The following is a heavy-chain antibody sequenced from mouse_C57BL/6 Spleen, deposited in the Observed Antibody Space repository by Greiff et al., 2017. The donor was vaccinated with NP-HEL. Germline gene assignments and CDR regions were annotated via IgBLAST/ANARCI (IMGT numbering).Heavy chain of an antibody. CDR1: GFSLSTSGMG. CDR2: IYWDDDK. V-gene: IGHV8-12*01. D-gene: IGHD2-5*01. Sequence: QVQLKESGPGILQSSQTLSLTCSFSGFSLSTSGMGVSWIRQPSGKGLEWLAHIYWDDDKRYNPSLKSRLTISKDTSRNQVFLKITSVDTADTATYYCACPYYSNYYAPDWYFDVWGTGTTVTVSS. J-gene: IGHJ1*03. CDR3: ACPYYSNYYAPDWYFDV.